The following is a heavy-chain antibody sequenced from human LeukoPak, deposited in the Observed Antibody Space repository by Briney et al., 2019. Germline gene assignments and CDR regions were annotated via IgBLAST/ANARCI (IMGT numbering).Heavy chain of an antibody. V-gene: IGHV4-39*01. Sequence: SETLSLTCTVSGGSISSYYWGWIRQPPGKGLEWIGSIYYSGSTYYNPSLKSRVTISVDTSKNQFSLKLSSVTAADTAVYYCARHYQWLVPRPFDYWGQGTLVTVSS. J-gene: IGHJ4*02. CDR2: IYYSGST. CDR1: GGSISSYY. CDR3: ARHYQWLVPRPFDY. D-gene: IGHD6-19*01.